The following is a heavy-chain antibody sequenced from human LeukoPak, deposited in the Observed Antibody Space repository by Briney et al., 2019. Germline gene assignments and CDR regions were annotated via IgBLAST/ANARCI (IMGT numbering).Heavy chain of an antibody. J-gene: IGHJ4*02. CDR1: GFTFSTYA. V-gene: IGHV3-23*01. CDR2: IVGNVGGI. Sequence: PGGSLRLSCTASGFTFSTYAMNWVRQAPGKGLEWVAVIVGNVGGIHYADSVEGRSTISRDNYKSTLYLQMNSLRAEDAAVYYCAKDRIPDGRYSIDYWGQGTLVTVSS. CDR3: AKDRIPDGRYSIDY. D-gene: IGHD3-16*02.